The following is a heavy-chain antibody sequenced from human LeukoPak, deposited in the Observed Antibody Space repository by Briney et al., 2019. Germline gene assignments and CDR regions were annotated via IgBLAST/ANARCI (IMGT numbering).Heavy chain of an antibody. Sequence: PGWSLRLSCAASGYTFSSYGMDWVHQAPGKGLEWVAVIWYDGSNKYYADSVKGRFTISRENSKNTLYLQMNSLRAEDTAVYCCAKELPVPLYDAFDIWGQGTMVTVSS. CDR2: IWYDGSNK. CDR1: GYTFSSYG. J-gene: IGHJ3*02. V-gene: IGHV3-33*06. D-gene: IGHD5-18*01. CDR3: AKELPVPLYDAFDI.